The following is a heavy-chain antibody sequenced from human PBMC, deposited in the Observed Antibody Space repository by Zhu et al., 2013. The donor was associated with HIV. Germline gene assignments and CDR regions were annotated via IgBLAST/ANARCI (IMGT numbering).Heavy chain of an antibody. Sequence: VQVVQSGREVKKPGASVKVSCKASGYTFTGYYMHWVRQAPGQGLEWMGWINPNSGGTNYAQKFQGRVTMTRDTSISTAYMELSRLRSDDTAVYYCARARYSGSPGPGYWGQGTLVTVSS. J-gene: IGHJ4*02. CDR1: GYTFTGYY. CDR3: ARARYSGSPGPGY. CDR2: INPNSGGT. V-gene: IGHV1-2*02. D-gene: IGHD1-26*01.